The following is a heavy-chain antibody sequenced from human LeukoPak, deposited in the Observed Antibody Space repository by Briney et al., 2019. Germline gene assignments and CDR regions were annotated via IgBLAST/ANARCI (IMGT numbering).Heavy chain of an antibody. CDR3: ARAKQLALFGY. J-gene: IGHJ4*02. Sequence: GGSLRLSCEASGFTFSSYAMHWVRQAPGKGLEWVAVISYDGNNKYYADSVKGRFTISRDNSKNTLYLQMNSLRAEDTAVYYCARAKQLALFGYWGQGTLVTVSS. D-gene: IGHD6-6*01. V-gene: IGHV3-30-3*01. CDR1: GFTFSSYA. CDR2: ISYDGNNK.